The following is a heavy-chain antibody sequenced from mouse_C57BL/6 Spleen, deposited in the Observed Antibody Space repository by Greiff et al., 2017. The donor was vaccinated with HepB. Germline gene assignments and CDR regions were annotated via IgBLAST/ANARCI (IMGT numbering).Heavy chain of an antibody. D-gene: IGHD1-1*01. J-gene: IGHJ4*01. CDR1: GFTFTDYY. CDR2: IRNKANGYTT. CDR3: AGYYYGSSYNYYAMDY. Sequence: EVKLVESGGGLVQPGGSLSLSCAASGFTFTDYYMSWVRQPPGKALEWLGFIRNKANGYTTEYSASVKGRFTISRDNSQSILYLQMNALRAEDSATYYCAGYYYGSSYNYYAMDYWGQGTSVTVSS. V-gene: IGHV7-3*01.